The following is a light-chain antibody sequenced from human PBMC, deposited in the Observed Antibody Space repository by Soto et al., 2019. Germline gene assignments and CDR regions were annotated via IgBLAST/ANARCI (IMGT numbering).Light chain of an antibody. J-gene: IGKJ5*01. V-gene: IGKV3-15*01. CDR2: GAS. CDR1: QSISNK. Sequence: EIVMTQSPATLSVSPGERATLSCRASQSISNKVGWYQQKPGQAPRLLIYGASTRATGVPPRFSGSGSGTEFTLSISSLQSEDFAVYYCQQYNIWASITFGQGTRLEIK. CDR3: QQYNIWASIT.